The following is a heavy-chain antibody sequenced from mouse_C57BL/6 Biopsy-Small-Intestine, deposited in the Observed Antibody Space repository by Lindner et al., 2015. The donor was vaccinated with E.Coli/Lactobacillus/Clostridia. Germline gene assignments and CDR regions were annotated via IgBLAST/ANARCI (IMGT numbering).Heavy chain of an antibody. CDR3: AREGYSSGTYDKAFDY. D-gene: IGHD2-12*01. Sequence: SVKVSCKASGSTLSVDYIHWVRQAPGQGLEWMGLVNGNDGSISYAQNFQGRVTMTRDTSISIAYLELSSLRSDDTAEYWCAREGYSSGTYDKAFDYWGQGTLVTVSS. V-gene: IGHV14-2*02. J-gene: IGHJ4*01. CDR2: VNGNDGSI. CDR1: GSTLSVDY.